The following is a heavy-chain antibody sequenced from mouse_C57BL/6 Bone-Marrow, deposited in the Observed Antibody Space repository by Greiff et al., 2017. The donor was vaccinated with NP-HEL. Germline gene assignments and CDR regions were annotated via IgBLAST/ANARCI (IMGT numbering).Heavy chain of an antibody. CDR1: GYSITNGNHW. CDR2: ISSRGST. CDR3: ARDWGNYNYCYFEV. D-gene: IGHD1-1*01. J-gene: IGHJ1*03. Sequence: EVQLQQSGPALVKPSQTVSLTCTVTGYSITNGNHWWNWIRQVSGSKLEWIGYISSRGSTDSNPSLKSRISITRAPSTNQLFMQLTSVTTEDKATYSWARDWGNYNYCYFEVWGKGPRSPSPQ. V-gene: IGHV3-4*01.